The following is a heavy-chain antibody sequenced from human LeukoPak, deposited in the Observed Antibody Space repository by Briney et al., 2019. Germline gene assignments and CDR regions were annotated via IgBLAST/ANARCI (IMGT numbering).Heavy chain of an antibody. J-gene: IGHJ6*02. V-gene: IGHV4-59*08. D-gene: IGHD5/OR15-5a*01. CDR3: ARHRAASVPSYYFGIDV. Sequence: SETLTLTFRVSGDAIRTYYWSGIPQPPGKGLEWMGYFFHSGTTNYSPSLESRVTISVDTSKNQFSLKLSSVTAADTAVYYCARHRAASVPSYYFGIDVWGQGTTVTVSS. CDR2: FFHSGTT. CDR1: GDAIRTYY.